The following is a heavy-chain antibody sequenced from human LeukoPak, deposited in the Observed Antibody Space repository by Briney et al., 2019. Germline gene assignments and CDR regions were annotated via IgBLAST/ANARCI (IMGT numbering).Heavy chain of an antibody. CDR3: ARSGGQGTGGDFDY. V-gene: IGHV4-39*01. CDR1: GVSISSSSYY. CDR2: IYYSGST. J-gene: IGHJ4*02. D-gene: IGHD2-15*01. Sequence: PSETLSLTCTVSGVSISSSSYYWGWIRQPPGKGLEWIGSIYYSGSTYYNPSLKSRVTISVDTSKNQFSLKLSSVTAADTAVYYCARSGGQGTGGDFDYWGQGTLVTVSS.